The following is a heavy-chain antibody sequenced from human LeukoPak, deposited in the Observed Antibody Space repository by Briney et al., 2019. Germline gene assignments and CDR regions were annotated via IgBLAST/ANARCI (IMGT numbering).Heavy chain of an antibody. Sequence: GGALRLSCAASGFTFSSYAMSWVRQAPRKGLGWVSVISGSGDSTYYADSVKGRFTVSRDNSKNTLYLQMNSLRAEDTAVYYCAKDRSVVAATSAFDIWGQGTMVSASS. CDR3: AKDRSVVAATSAFDI. CDR1: GFTFSSYA. V-gene: IGHV3-23*01. CDR2: ISGSGDST. J-gene: IGHJ3*02. D-gene: IGHD2-15*01.